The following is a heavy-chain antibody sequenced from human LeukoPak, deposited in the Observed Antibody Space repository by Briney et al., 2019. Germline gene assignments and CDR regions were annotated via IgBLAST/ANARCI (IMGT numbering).Heavy chain of an antibody. CDR3: ARDLGGYPFFMDV. Sequence: SETLSLTCSVSGGSTRSGRHHWAWVRQPPGKGLEFIGSLDESGRPYYNAPLKSRVTISEDSSGKQFSLNLSSVTAADTAVYYCARDLGGYPFFMDVWGRGTTVILSS. V-gene: IGHV4-39*07. CDR1: GGSTRSGRHH. CDR2: LDESGRP. J-gene: IGHJ6*03. D-gene: IGHD2-15*01.